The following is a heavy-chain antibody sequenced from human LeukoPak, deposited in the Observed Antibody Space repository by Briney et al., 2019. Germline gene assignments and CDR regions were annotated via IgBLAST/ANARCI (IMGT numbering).Heavy chain of an antibody. J-gene: IGHJ4*02. CDR2: VYHSGTS. V-gene: IGHV4-59*01. D-gene: IGHD5-18*01. Sequence: SETLSLTCTVSGGSINTYYWSWIRQPPGKGLEWIASVYHSGTSNYNPSLRSRVTISVETSKNQFSLKVNSVTTADTALYYCSGDRSGHIYGRFDSWVQGALVTVSS. CDR3: SGDRSGHIYGRFDS. CDR1: GGSINTYY.